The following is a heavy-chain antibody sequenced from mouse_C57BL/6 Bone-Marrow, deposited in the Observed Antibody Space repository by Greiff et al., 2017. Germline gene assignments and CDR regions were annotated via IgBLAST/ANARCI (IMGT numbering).Heavy chain of an antibody. J-gene: IGHJ4*01. D-gene: IGHD2-2*01. CDR3: ARAYGSHYYAMDY. CDR2: IDPNSGGT. CDR1: GYTFTSYW. Sequence: VKLVESGAELVKPGASVKLSCKASGYTFTSYWMHWVKQRPGRGLEWIGRIDPNSGGTKYNEKFKSKATLTVDKPSSTAYMQLSSLTSEDSAVYYCARAYGSHYYAMDYWGQGTSVTVSS. V-gene: IGHV1-72*01.